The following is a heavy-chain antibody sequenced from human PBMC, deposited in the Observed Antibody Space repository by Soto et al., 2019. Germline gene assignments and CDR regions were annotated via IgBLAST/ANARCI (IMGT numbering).Heavy chain of an antibody. CDR1: GYTFTSYG. Sequence: VSCKASGYTFTSYGISWVRQAPGRGLEWMGWISAYNGNTNYAQKLQGRVTMTTDTSTSTAYMELSSLRSEDTAVYYCARELEAGPFDYWGQGTLVTVSS. CDR3: ARELEAGPFDY. D-gene: IGHD6-13*01. V-gene: IGHV1-18*01. J-gene: IGHJ4*02. CDR2: ISAYNGNT.